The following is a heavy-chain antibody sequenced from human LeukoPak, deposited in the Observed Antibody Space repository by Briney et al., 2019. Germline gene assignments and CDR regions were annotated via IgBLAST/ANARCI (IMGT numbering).Heavy chain of an antibody. V-gene: IGHV4-39*01. J-gene: IGHJ4*02. D-gene: IGHD1-26*01. Sequence: SETLSLTCTVSSGSISSSSYYWGWIRQPPGKGLEWIGSIYYSGSTYYNPSLKSRVTISVDTSKNQFSLKLSSVTAADTAVYYCARRDSGSYYHYFDYWGQGTLVTVSS. CDR2: IYYSGST. CDR1: SGSISSSSYY. CDR3: ARRDSGSYYHYFDY.